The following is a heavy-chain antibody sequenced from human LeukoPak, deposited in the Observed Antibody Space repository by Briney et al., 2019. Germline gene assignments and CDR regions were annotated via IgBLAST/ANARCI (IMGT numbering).Heavy chain of an antibody. CDR3: AKDPASSGWYVLPPDY. CDR2: ISGSGGST. CDR1: GFTFSSCG. Sequence: GGSLRLSCAASGFTFSSCGMHWVRQAPGKGLEWVSAISGSGGSTYYADSVKGRFTISRDNSKNTLYLQMNSLRAEDTAVYYCAKDPASSGWYVLPPDYWGQGTLVTVSS. J-gene: IGHJ4*02. D-gene: IGHD6-19*01. V-gene: IGHV3-23*01.